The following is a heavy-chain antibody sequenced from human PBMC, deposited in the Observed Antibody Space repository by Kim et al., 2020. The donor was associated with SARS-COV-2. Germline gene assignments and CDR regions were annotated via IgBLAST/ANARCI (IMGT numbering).Heavy chain of an antibody. V-gene: IGHV3-7*04. Sequence: GGSLRLSCAASGFTFGGNWMTWVRQAAGKGLEWVACINQDGSQKYYVDSAKGRFTISRDNAKNSVYLQMNSLRGEDTAVYYCARGRRVDYWGQVTLVTVS. CDR3: ARGRRVDY. CDR2: INQDGSQK. CDR1: GFTFGGNW. J-gene: IGHJ4*02.